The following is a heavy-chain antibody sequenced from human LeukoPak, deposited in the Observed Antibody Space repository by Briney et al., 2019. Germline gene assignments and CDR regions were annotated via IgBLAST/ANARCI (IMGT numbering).Heavy chain of an antibody. Sequence: ASLKVSCKASGYTFSSYGISWVRQAPGQGLEWMGWISAYNGNTNYAQKLQGRVTMTTDTSTSTAYMELRSLRSDDTAVYYCARDHLPNYYDSSGSDAFDIWGQGTMVTVSS. CDR1: GYTFSSYG. D-gene: IGHD3-22*01. J-gene: IGHJ3*02. V-gene: IGHV1-18*01. CDR3: ARDHLPNYYDSSGSDAFDI. CDR2: ISAYNGNT.